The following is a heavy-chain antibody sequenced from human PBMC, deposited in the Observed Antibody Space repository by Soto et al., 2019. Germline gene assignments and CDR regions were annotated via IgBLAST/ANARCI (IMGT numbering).Heavy chain of an antibody. V-gene: IGHV1-3*01. CDR3: ARAVAVPADFDY. CDR2: INAGNGNT. D-gene: IGHD6-19*01. Sequence: ASVKVSCKASGYTFNGYAMHWVRQAPGQRLEWMGWINAGNGNTKYSQKFQGRVTITRDTSASTAYMELSSLRSEVTVVYYCARAVAVPADFDYWGQGTLVTVSS. CDR1: GYTFNGYA. J-gene: IGHJ4*02.